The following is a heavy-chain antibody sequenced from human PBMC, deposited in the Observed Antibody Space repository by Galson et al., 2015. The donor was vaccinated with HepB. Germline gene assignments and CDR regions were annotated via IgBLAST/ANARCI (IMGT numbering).Heavy chain of an antibody. CDR3: ARAIMIKSGGDHYFDY. D-gene: IGHD3-16*01. Sequence: SLRLSCAASGFNLRNYGMHWVRQAPGKGLEWVAIIWYDGSNKYYADSVRGRFTISRDNSENMLYLQMNSLRVEDTALYYRARAIMIKSGGDHYFDYWGQGNLVTVSS. V-gene: IGHV3-33*01. CDR2: IWYDGSNK. CDR1: GFNLRNYG. J-gene: IGHJ4*02.